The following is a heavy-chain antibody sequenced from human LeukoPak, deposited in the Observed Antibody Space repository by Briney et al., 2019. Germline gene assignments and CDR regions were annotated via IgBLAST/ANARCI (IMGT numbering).Heavy chain of an antibody. CDR1: GFTFSSYA. J-gene: IGHJ4*02. D-gene: IGHD6-13*01. CDR2: ISYDGSNK. CDR3: ARDKAPIAAAGIFDY. V-gene: IGHV3-30-3*01. Sequence: GGSLRLSCAASGFTFSSYAMSWVRQAPGKGLGWGAVISYDGSNKYYADSVKGRFTISRDNSKNTLYLQMNSLRAEDTAVYYCARDKAPIAAAGIFDYWGQGTLVTVSS.